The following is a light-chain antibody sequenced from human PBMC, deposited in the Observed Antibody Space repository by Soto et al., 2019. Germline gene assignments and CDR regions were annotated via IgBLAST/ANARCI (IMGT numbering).Light chain of an antibody. Sequence: QSVLTQPPSVSAAPGQKVTISCSGSGSNIGNNFVSWYQQFPGTAPKLLIYDNNKRPSGIPDRFSGSKSGTSATLGITGLQTGDEADYYCGTWDNSLSAYVFGAGTKVTFL. J-gene: IGLJ1*01. CDR1: GSNIGNNF. CDR3: GTWDNSLSAYV. V-gene: IGLV1-51*01. CDR2: DNN.